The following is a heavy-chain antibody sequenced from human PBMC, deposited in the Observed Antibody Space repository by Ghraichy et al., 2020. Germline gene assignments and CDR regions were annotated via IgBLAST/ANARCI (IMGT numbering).Heavy chain of an antibody. V-gene: IGHV3-30*02. J-gene: IGHJ4*02. CDR1: GFTFSSYG. Sequence: GSLNISCAASGFTFSSYGMHWVRQAPGKGLEWVAHIRYDGSFKFYADSVKGRFTISRDNSKNTLFLQMDSLRPEDTAVYSCANGYCSSLSCSTLTDFDFWGQGTLVTVSS. D-gene: IGHD2-2*02. CDR2: IRYDGSFK. CDR3: ANGYCSSLSCSTLTDFDF.